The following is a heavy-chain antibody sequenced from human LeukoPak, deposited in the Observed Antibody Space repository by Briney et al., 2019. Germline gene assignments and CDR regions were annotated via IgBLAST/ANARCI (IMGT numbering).Heavy chain of an antibody. J-gene: IGHJ4*02. CDR2: ISYSGST. V-gene: IGHV4-59*12. D-gene: IGHD6-6*01. CDR3: ARGGSRSYTSSTLDY. Sequence: SETLSLTCSVSGGSITVYYWNWIRQSPGKGLEWIGSISYSGSTNYNPSLKGRVTISIDTSKNRFSLKVSSVIAADTAMYYCARGGSRSYTSSTLDYWGQGTLVTVSS. CDR1: GGSITVYY.